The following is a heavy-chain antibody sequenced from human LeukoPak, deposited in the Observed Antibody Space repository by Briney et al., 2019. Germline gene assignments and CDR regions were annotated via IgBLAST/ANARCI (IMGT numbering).Heavy chain of an antibody. D-gene: IGHD4-17*01. Sequence: SETLSLTCTVSGGSISSSDYYWGWVRQPPGKGLEWIGSFYYSGSTYYNPSFKSRVTISVDTSKNQFSLKLSSVTAADTAVYYCARQLAVNTRGPSDYWGQGTLVTVSS. J-gene: IGHJ4*02. V-gene: IGHV4-39*01. CDR2: FYYSGST. CDR1: GGSISSSDYY. CDR3: ARQLAVNTRGPSDY.